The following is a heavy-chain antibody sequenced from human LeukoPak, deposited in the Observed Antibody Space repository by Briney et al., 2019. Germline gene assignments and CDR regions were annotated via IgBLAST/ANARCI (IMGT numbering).Heavy chain of an antibody. Sequence: PSETLSLTCTVSGGSFSGYYCTWIRQPPGKGLEWIGEINHSGSANYNPSLKSRVTISLDTSKNQFSLKLSSVTAADTAVYYCARGGTCSGGSCYSVFDYWGQGTLVTVSS. J-gene: IGHJ4*02. CDR1: GGSFSGYY. V-gene: IGHV4-34*01. CDR2: INHSGSA. D-gene: IGHD2-15*01. CDR3: ARGGTCSGGSCYSVFDY.